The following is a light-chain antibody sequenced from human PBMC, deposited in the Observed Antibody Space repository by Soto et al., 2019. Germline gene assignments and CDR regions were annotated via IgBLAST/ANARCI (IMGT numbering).Light chain of an antibody. V-gene: IGKV3D-15*02. CDR2: GAS. CDR1: QSVSSN. J-gene: IGKJ1*01. Sequence: EIVMTQSPATLSLSRGERATLSCRASQSVSSNLAWYEQKPGQAPRLLIYGASTRAAGIPDRFSDSGSGTDFTLTISSLQSEDFAFYYCQQYKDSPTFGQGTKVEIK. CDR3: QQYKDSPT.